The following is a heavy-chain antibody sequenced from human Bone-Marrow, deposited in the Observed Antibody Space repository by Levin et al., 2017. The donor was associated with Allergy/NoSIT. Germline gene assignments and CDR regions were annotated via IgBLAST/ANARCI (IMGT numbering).Heavy chain of an antibody. CDR2: ISGSGGRT. Sequence: GGSLRLSCGASGFTFDTFTMSWVRQGPGRGLEWLADISGSGGRTYYADSVKGRFSISRDNSKNIVYLQMNSLRGEDTAVYYCAKNLGADEGDDILTGLFDYWGQGTLVTVSS. D-gene: IGHD3-9*01. V-gene: IGHV3-23*01. J-gene: IGHJ4*02. CDR1: GFTFDTFT. CDR3: AKNLGADEGDDILTGLFDY.